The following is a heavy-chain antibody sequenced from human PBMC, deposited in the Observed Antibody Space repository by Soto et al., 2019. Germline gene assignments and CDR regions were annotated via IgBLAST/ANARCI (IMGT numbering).Heavy chain of an antibody. V-gene: IGHV3-15*07. D-gene: IGHD3-22*01. J-gene: IGHJ4*02. CDR1: GFIFTGAW. CDR3: VADLPNHGSGYEFDY. Sequence: GGSLRLSCAASGFIFTGAWMNWVRLAPGKGLEWVGLIKSKPAGGTTHYAAPVEGRFTISRDDSKNTVYLQMNSLKIEDTGVYYCVADLPNHGSGYEFDYWARGTLVTVSS. CDR2: IKSKPAGGTT.